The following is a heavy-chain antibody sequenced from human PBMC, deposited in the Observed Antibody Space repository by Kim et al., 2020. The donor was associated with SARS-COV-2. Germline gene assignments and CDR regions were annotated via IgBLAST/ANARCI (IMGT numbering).Heavy chain of an antibody. D-gene: IGHD3-9*01. Sequence: SVKVSCKASGGTFSSYAISWVRQAPGQGLEWMGRIIPIFGIANYAQKFQGRVTITADKSTSTAYMELSSLRSEDTAVYYCASFEFKGSGVARTFDYWGQ. V-gene: IGHV1-69*04. CDR3: ASFEFKGSGVARTFDY. CDR1: GGTFSSYA. J-gene: IGHJ4*02. CDR2: IIPIFGIA.